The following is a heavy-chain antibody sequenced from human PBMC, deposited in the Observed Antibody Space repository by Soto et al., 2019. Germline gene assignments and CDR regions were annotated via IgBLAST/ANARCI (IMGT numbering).Heavy chain of an antibody. CDR1: GASMRNYF. D-gene: IGHD2-2*01. Sequence: SETLSLTCTVSGASMRNYFWTWIRQPPGKGLEWIGYIHYSGTTSFFPSYNPSLKSRVTISEDTSKNQFSLKWLSVTTADTAVYFCAAGEGGSRNPAPLGLDFWGQGTLVTVSS. J-gene: IGHJ4*02. CDR2: IHYSGTT. CDR3: AAGEGGSRNPAPLGLDF. V-gene: IGHV4-59*01.